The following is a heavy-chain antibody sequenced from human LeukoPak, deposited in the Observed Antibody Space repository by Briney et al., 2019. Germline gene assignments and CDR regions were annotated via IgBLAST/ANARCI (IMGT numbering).Heavy chain of an antibody. CDR1: GGSFSGYY. CDR2: INHSGST. Sequence: PSETLSLTCAVYGGSFSGYYWSWIRQPPGKGLEWIGEINHSGSTNYNPSLKSRVTISVDTSKNQFSLKLSSVTAADTAVYYCAREAARYSSSGWFDPWGQGTLVTVSS. J-gene: IGHJ5*02. D-gene: IGHD6-13*01. V-gene: IGHV4-34*01. CDR3: AREAARYSSSGWFDP.